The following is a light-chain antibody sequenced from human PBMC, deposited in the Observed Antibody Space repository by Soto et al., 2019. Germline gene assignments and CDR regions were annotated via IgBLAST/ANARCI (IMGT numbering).Light chain of an antibody. CDR2: EVT. J-gene: IGLJ2*01. V-gene: IGLV2-8*01. Sequence: QSVLTQPPSASGSPGQSVAISCTGTSSDIGSYVFVSWYQQHPGKAPKLLIYEVTKRPSGVPDRFSGSKSGNTASLTVSGLQVEDEVDYYCSIYSGGNSVIFGGGTKLTVL. CDR3: SIYSGGNSVI. CDR1: SSDIGSYVF.